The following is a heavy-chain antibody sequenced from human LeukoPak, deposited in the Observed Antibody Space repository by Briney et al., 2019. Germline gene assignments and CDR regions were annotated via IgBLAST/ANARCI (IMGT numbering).Heavy chain of an antibody. J-gene: IGHJ3*02. CDR1: GGSIDSHF. CDR3: ARAPSGAFDI. V-gene: IGHV4-59*11. Sequence: SETLSLTCTVSGGSIDSHFWSWLRQPPGKGLEWIGNIFFSGSTSNNPSLESRVTISQDSSENQVTLRLASATAADTAVYYCARAPSGAFDIWGQGTMVTVSS. CDR2: IFFSGST. D-gene: IGHD3-10*01.